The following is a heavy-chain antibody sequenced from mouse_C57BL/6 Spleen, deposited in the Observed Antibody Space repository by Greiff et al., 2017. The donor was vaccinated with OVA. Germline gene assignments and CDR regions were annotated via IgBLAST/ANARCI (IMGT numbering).Heavy chain of an antibody. CDR1: GFTFSDYY. D-gene: IGHD1-1*01. Sequence: EVKLQESEGGLVQPGSSMKLSCTASGFTFSDYYMAWVRQVPEKGLEWVANINYDGSSTYYLDSLKSRFIISRDNAKNILYLQMSSLKSEDTATYYCARDGNYYGSSPYYYAMDYWGQGTSVTVSS. CDR2: INYDGSST. CDR3: ARDGNYYGSSPYYYAMDY. J-gene: IGHJ4*01. V-gene: IGHV5-16*01.